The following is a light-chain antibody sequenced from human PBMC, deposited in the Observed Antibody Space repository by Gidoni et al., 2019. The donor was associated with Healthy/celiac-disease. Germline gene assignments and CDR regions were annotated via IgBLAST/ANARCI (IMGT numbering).Light chain of an antibody. CDR3: QQYDSYPRVT. CDR1: QGISSY. J-gene: IGKJ3*01. V-gene: IGKV1-8*01. CDR2: AAS. Sequence: AIRMTQSPSSLSASTGARVTITCRASQGISSYLAWYQQKPGKAPKLLIYAASTLQSGVPSRFSGSGSGTEFTLTISCLQSEDFATYYCQQYDSYPRVTFGPGTKVDIK.